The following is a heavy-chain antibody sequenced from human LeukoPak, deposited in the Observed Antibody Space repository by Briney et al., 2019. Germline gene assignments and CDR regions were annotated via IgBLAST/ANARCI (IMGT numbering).Heavy chain of an antibody. CDR2: ISGSGGST. V-gene: IGHV3-23*01. CDR1: GFTFSSYA. D-gene: IGHD3-9*01. Sequence: HSGGSPRLSCAASGFTFSSYAMSWVRQAPGKGLEWVSAISGSGGSTYYADSVKGRFTISRDNSKNTLYLQMNSLRAEDTAVYYCAKGGLRYFDWLLSTYWGQGTLVTVSS. CDR3: AKGGLRYFDWLLSTY. J-gene: IGHJ4*02.